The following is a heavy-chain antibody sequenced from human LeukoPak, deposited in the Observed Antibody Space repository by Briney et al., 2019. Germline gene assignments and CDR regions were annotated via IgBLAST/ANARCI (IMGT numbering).Heavy chain of an antibody. J-gene: IGHJ6*01. CDR2: LSSSSSYI. Sequence: PRGSPEDLRAASGFTFSSYTMNWVRQTPGMGLEWVSSLSSSSSYIYHADSVKGRFTISRDNAKNSLYLQMNSLRAEDTAVYYCARYYGSGRGYYGLDVWGQGSTVTVSS. V-gene: IGHV3-21*01. CDR1: GFTFSSYT. CDR3: ARYYGSGRGYYGLDV. D-gene: IGHD3-10*01.